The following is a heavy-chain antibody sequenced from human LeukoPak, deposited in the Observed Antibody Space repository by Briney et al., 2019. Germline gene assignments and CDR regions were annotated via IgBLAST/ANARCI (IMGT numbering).Heavy chain of an antibody. Sequence: PGRSLRLSCAASGFTFSSYAMHWVRQAPGKGLEWVAVISYDGSNKYYADSVKGRITISRDNSKNTLYLQMNSLRAEDTAVYYCARDRHSSGRGGYFDYWGQGTLVTVSS. V-gene: IGHV3-30*04. J-gene: IGHJ4*02. CDR3: ARDRHSSGRGGYFDY. CDR2: ISYDGSNK. D-gene: IGHD6-19*01. CDR1: GFTFSSYA.